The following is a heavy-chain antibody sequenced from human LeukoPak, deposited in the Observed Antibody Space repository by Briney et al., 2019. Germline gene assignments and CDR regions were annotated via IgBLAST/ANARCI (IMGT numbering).Heavy chain of an antibody. Sequence: PSETLSLTCAVSGGSISSGGYSWSWIRQPPGKGLEWIGYIYHSGSTYYNPSLKSRVTISVDRSKNQFSLKLSPVTAADTAVYYCARVGRYSSGWYYFDYWGQGTLVTVSS. J-gene: IGHJ4*02. CDR3: ARVGRYSSGWYYFDY. D-gene: IGHD6-19*01. CDR2: IYHSGST. CDR1: GGSISSGGYS. V-gene: IGHV4-30-2*01.